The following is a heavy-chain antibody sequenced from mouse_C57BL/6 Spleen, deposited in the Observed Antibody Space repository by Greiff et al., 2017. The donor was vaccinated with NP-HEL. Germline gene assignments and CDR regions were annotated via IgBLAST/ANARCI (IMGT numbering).Heavy chain of an antibody. J-gene: IGHJ1*03. CDR3: ARSITTVEGWYFDV. V-gene: IGHV1-80*01. CDR1: GYAFSSYW. CDR2: IYPGDGDT. Sequence: VQLQQSGAELVKPGASVKISCKASGYAFSSYWMNWVKQRPGKGLEWIGQIYPGDGDTNYNGKFKGKATLTADKSSSTAYMQLSSLTSEDSAVYFCARSITTVEGWYFDVWGTGTTVTVSS. D-gene: IGHD1-1*01.